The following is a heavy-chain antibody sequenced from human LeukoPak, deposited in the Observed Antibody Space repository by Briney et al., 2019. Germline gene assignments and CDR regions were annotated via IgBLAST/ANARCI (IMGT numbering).Heavy chain of an antibody. CDR1: GFTFSSYS. V-gene: IGHV3-21*01. CDR3: ARSRGVIKSWIDY. J-gene: IGHJ4*02. CDR2: ISSSSSYI. Sequence: GGSLRLSCAASGFTFSSYSMNWVRQAPGKGLEWVSSISSSSSYIYYADSVKGRFTISRDNAKNSLYLQMNSLRAEDTAVYYCARSRGVIKSWIDYWGQGTLVTVSS. D-gene: IGHD3-10*01.